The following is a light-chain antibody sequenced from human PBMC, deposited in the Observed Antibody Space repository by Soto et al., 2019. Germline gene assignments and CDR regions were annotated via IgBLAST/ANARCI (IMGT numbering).Light chain of an antibody. J-gene: IGKJ2*01. CDR1: QSVTDTY. CDR3: QRYGSSPPYT. Sequence: EIVLTQSPGTLSLSPGERATLSCRASQSVTDTYIAWYQQKTGQATRLLIYGASGRATGLPDRFSGSGSGTDFTLTISRLEPEDFAVYFCQRYGSSPPYTFVQGTHPEI. V-gene: IGKV3-20*01. CDR2: GAS.